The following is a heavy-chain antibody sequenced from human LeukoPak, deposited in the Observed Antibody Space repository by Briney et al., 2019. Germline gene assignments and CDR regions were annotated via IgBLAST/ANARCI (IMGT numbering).Heavy chain of an antibody. CDR3: ARGNGGSYSQDWFDP. V-gene: IGHV3-9*03. CDR1: GYTFDDYA. CDR2: ISWNSGTI. Sequence: QSGGSLRVSCADAGYTFDDYAMHWVRQAPGRGLEWVTGISWNSGTIGYADSVKGRFTISRDNAKNSLYLQMSSLRAEDMAFYYCARGNGGSYSQDWFDPWGQGTLVTVSS. D-gene: IGHD1-26*01. J-gene: IGHJ5*02.